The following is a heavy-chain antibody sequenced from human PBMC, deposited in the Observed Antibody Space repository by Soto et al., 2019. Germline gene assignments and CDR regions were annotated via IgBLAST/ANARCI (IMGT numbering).Heavy chain of an antibody. Sequence: PGGSLRLSCAASGFTFSNAWMSWVRQAPGKGLEWVGRIKSKTDGGTTDYAAPVKGRFTISRDDSKNTLYLQMNSLKTEDTAVYYCTTDLNLSAPFDPWGQGTLVTVSS. CDR1: GFTFSNAW. CDR3: TTDLNLSAPFDP. CDR2: IKSKTDGGTT. J-gene: IGHJ5*02. V-gene: IGHV3-15*01.